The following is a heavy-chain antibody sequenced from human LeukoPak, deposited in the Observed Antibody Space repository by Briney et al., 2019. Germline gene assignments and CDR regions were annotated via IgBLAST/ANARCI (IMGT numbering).Heavy chain of an antibody. D-gene: IGHD6-19*01. CDR3: ARAGGSKHSSGWYREEWFDP. Sequence: ASVKVSCKASGYTFTSYAMHWVRQAPGQRLEWMGWVNAGNGNTKYSQKFQGRVTMTRDTSTSTVYMELSSLRSEDTAVYYCARAGGSKHSSGWYREEWFDPWGQGTLVTVSS. V-gene: IGHV1-3*01. CDR2: VNAGNGNT. J-gene: IGHJ5*02. CDR1: GYTFTSYA.